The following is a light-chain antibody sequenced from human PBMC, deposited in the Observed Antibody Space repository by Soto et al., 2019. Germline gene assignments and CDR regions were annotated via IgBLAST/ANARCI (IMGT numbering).Light chain of an antibody. CDR1: QSVYSS. V-gene: IGKV3-15*01. CDR3: QQYSDWPIP. Sequence: EIVMTQSPATLSVSPGERVTLSCRASQSVYSSLAWYQQKPGQAPRILMSGASNRATGVPVRFSGSGSGTEFTLTISSLQYEHFAVYYCQQYSDWPIPFGQRTRMQIQ. CDR2: GAS. J-gene: IGKJ5*01.